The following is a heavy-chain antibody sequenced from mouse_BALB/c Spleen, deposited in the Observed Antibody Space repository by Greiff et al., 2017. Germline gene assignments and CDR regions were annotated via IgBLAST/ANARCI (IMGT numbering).Heavy chain of an antibody. CDR3: AREVEELLDY. J-gene: IGHJ2*01. V-gene: IGHV3-2*02. Sequence: EVQRVESGPGLVKPSQSLSLTCTVTGYSITSDYAWNWIRQFPGNKLEWMGYISYSGSTSYNPSLKSRISITRDTSKNQFFLQLNSVTTEDTATYYCAREVEELLDYWGQGTTLTVSS. D-gene: IGHD1-1*01. CDR2: ISYSGST. CDR1: GYSITSDYA.